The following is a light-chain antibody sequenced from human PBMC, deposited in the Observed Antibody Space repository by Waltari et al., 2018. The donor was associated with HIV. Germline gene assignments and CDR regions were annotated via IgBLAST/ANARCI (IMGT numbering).Light chain of an antibody. Sequence: RVMTQSPATLSVSPGERATLSCTASQSVSSNLAWYQQKPGQAPRLLIYGASTRASGIPARFSGSGSGTEFTLTISSLQSEDFAVYYCQQYNNWPPKGLTFGGGTKVEIK. CDR1: QSVSSN. CDR2: GAS. J-gene: IGKJ4*01. CDR3: QQYNNWPPKGLT. V-gene: IGKV3-15*01.